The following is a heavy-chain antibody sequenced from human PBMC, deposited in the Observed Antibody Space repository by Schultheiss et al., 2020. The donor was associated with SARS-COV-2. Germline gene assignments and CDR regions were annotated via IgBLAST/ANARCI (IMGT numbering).Heavy chain of an antibody. J-gene: IGHJ5*02. CDR2: ISGSGGST. CDR3: AKDHCTGGVCYLFGRMGNWFDP. D-gene: IGHD2-8*02. CDR1: GFTFSSYA. V-gene: IGHV3-23*01. Sequence: GGSLRLSCAASGFTFSSYAMSWVRQAPGKGLEWVSAISGSGGSTYYADSVKGRFTISRDNSKNTLYLQMNSLRAEDTAVYYCAKDHCTGGVCYLFGRMGNWFDPWGQGTLVTVSS.